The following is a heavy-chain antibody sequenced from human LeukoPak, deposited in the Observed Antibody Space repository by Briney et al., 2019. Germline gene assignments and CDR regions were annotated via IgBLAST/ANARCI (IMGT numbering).Heavy chain of an antibody. V-gene: IGHV3-66*01. CDR3: ARSSSGWFTNFDY. CDR1: GFTVGSNQ. J-gene: IGHJ4*02. CDR2: IYSGGST. Sequence: VGSLRLSCAASGFTVGSNQMSWVRQAPGKGMEWVSVIYSGGSTNYADSGKGRFTISRDNSKNTLYLQMNSLRAEATAIYYCARSSSGWFTNFDYWGQGTLVTVSS. D-gene: IGHD6-19*01.